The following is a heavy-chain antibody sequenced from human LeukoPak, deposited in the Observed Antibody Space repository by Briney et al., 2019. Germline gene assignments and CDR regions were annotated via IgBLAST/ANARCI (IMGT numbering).Heavy chain of an antibody. CDR3: ARGLPNIVATEVEQKGRKSTFEY. J-gene: IGHJ4*02. CDR1: GYTFTGYY. CDR2: INPYSGGT. Sequence: ASVKVSCKASGYTFTGYYIHWVRQAPGQGLEWMGWINPYSGGTTYAQQFQGTVTMTRDMSISTAYMELSRLRSDDTAVYYCARGLPNIVATEVEQKGRKSTFEYWGQGTLVIVSS. V-gene: IGHV1-2*02. D-gene: IGHD5-12*01.